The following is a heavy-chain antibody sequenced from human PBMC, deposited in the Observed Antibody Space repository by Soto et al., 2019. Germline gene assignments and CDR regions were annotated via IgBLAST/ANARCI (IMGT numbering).Heavy chain of an antibody. CDR3: ARDRTTVTDNNPDQNDYYYYGMDG. J-gene: IGHJ6*02. V-gene: IGHV4-38-2*02. D-gene: IGHD4-17*01. CDR2: IYHSGST. CDR1: GYSITSGYY. Sequence: PSETLSLTCAVSGYSITSGYYWGWIRQPPGKGLEWIGSIYHSGSTYYNPSLKSRVTISVDRSKDQFSLKLSYVTAADTAVYYCARDRTTVTDNNPDQNDYYYYGMDGWGHGTRVTVAS.